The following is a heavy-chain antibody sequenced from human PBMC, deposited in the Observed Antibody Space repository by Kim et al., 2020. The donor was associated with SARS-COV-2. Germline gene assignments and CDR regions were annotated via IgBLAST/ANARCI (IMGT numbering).Heavy chain of an antibody. V-gene: IGHV3-23*01. Sequence: DSVKGRFTNSRDKSKNTVYLHVNSLRAEDTALYYCAKDRSWKSLPAFDYWGQGTLVTVSS. CDR3: AKDRSWKSLPAFDY. J-gene: IGHJ4*02. D-gene: IGHD1-1*01.